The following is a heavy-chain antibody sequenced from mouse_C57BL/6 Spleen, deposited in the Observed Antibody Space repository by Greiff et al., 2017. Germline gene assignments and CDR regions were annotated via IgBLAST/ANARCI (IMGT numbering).Heavy chain of an antibody. CDR3: ARRGYYGSQLGYFDV. Sequence: VQLQQSGPELVKPGASVKISCKASGYAFSSYWMNWVKQRPGKGLEWIGQIYPGDGDTNYNGKFKGKATLTADKSSSTAYMQLSSLTSEDSAVYFCARRGYYGSQLGYFDVWGTGTTVTVSS. V-gene: IGHV1-80*01. J-gene: IGHJ1*03. CDR2: IYPGDGDT. CDR1: GYAFSSYW. D-gene: IGHD1-1*01.